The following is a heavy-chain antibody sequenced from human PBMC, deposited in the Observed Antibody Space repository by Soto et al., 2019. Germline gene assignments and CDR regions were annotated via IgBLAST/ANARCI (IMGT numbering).Heavy chain of an antibody. V-gene: IGHV3-21*01. CDR1: GFTFSSYS. CDR2: ISSSSSYI. J-gene: IGHJ6*02. CDR3: ARDRKRVVYAGGMDV. D-gene: IGHD2-8*02. Sequence: PGGSLRLSCAASGFTFSSYSMNWVRQAPGKGLEWVSSISSSSSYIYYADSVKGRFTISRDNAKNSLYLQMNSMRAEDTAVYYCARDRKRVVYAGGMDVWGQGTTVTVSS.